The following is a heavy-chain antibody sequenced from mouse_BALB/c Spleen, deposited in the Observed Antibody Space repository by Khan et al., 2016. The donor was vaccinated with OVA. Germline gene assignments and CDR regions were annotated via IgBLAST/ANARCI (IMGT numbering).Heavy chain of an antibody. CDR1: GFSLTNYG. D-gene: IGHD1-1*01. Sequence: QVQLKQSGPGLVAPSQSLSITCTISGFSLTNYGVHWVRQPPGKGLEWLVVIWTDGSTTYNSALKSRLSISQDNYTSQVFLKMNRRPTDDTAMYYCGRQTYDHYYIMDYWGQGISVTVSS. V-gene: IGHV2-6-1*01. CDR3: GRQTYDHYYIMDY. J-gene: IGHJ4*01. CDR2: IWTDGST.